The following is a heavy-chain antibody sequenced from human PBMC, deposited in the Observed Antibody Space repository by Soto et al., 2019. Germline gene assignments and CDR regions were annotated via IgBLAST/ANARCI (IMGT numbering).Heavy chain of an antibody. CDR2: IAGGGVPT. J-gene: IGHJ4*02. V-gene: IGHV3-48*01. CDR1: GFTFSAYS. Sequence: EVQLVESGGGLVRSGESLRLSCVASGFTFSAYSMNWVRQTPGGGLEWIAHIAGGGVPTYYAASVKGRFTISRDKGKNSLYLQMNTLKGEDSGIYYRTRASSYAFDYWGQGALVTVSS. CDR3: TRASSYAFDY. D-gene: IGHD2-2*01.